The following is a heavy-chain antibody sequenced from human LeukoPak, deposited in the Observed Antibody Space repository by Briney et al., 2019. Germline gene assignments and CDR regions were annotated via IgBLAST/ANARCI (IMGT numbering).Heavy chain of an antibody. Sequence: ASVKVSCKASGYTFTGYYMHWVRQAPGQGLEWMGWINPNSGGTNYTQKFQGRVTMTRDTSISTAYMELSRLRSDDTAVYYCAREGWEKYSYYGFWSGYPDYYYYMDVWGKGTTVTVSS. D-gene: IGHD3-3*01. CDR1: GYTFTGYY. CDR3: AREGWEKYSYYGFWSGYPDYYYYMDV. J-gene: IGHJ6*03. CDR2: INPNSGGT. V-gene: IGHV1-2*02.